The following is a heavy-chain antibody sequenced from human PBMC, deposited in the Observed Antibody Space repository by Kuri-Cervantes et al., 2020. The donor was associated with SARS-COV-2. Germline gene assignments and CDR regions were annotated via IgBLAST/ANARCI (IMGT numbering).Heavy chain of an antibody. CDR1: GFTFSSYG. CDR3: ARDRYVVPADDWFDP. J-gene: IGHJ5*02. CDR2: INSDGSST. Sequence: GGSLRLSCAASGFTFSSYGMHWVRQAPGKGLVWVSRINSDGSSTSYADSVKGRFTISRDNAKNTLYLQMNSLRAEDTAVYYCARDRYVVPADDWFDPWGQGTLVTVSS. V-gene: IGHV3-74*01. D-gene: IGHD2-2*01.